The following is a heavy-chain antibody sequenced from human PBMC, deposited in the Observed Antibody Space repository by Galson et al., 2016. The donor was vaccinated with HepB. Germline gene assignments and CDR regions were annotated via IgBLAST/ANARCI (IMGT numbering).Heavy chain of an antibody. V-gene: IGHV4-39*01. CDR2: INYSGNI. Sequence: SETLSLTCTVSGGSISSGRYYWTWVRQPPGEGLQWIGSINYSGNIYYDDFFKSRVSMSMDTSESQFPLKVRSVTAADTSTYYCARLEITGSGNVFDVWGQGTLVIVSS. CDR3: ARLEITGSGNVFDV. CDR1: GGSISSGRYY. J-gene: IGHJ4*02. D-gene: IGHD3-10*01.